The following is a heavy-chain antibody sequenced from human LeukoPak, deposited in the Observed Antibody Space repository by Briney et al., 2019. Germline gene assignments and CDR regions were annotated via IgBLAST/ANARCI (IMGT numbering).Heavy chain of an antibody. D-gene: IGHD2-2*01. CDR1: GGTFSSYA. V-gene: IGHV1-69*05. CDR3: ARGPIVVVPAAYGYYYYYMDV. CDR2: IIPIFGTA. Sequence: ASVKVSCKASGGTFSSYAISWVRQAPGQGLEWMGGIIPIFGTANYAQKFQGRVTITTDESTSTAYMELSSLRSEDTAVYYCARGPIVVVPAAYGYYYYYMDVWGKGTTVTVSS. J-gene: IGHJ6*03.